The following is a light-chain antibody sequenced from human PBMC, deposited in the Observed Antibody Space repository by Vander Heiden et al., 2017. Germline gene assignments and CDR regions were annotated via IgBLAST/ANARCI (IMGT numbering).Light chain of an antibody. J-gene: IGKJ1*01. V-gene: IGKV3-15*01. CDR3: QQYNNWPRT. CDR1: PSVSSN. Sequence: EIVMTQSPATLSLSPGERATLSRRASPSVSSNLAWYQQKPGQAPRLLIHGSSTRATGIPARFSGSGSGTGFTLTISSLQSEDFAVYYCQQYNNWPRTFGQGTKVEIK. CDR2: GSS.